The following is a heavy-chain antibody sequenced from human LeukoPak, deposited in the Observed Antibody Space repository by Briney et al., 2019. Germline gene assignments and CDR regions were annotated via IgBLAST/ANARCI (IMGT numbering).Heavy chain of an antibody. CDR2: IRYDGSST. D-gene: IGHD2-2*01. CDR1: GFTFSSYG. J-gene: IGHJ4*02. V-gene: IGHV3-30*02. Sequence: GGSLRLSCAASGFTFSSYGIHWVRQAPGKGLEWVAFIRYDGSSTYYSDSVKGRFTISRDNSKSTLYLQMNSLRAEDTAMYYCAKERDPWGSLTNCYLDYWGQGTLVTVSS. CDR3: AKERDPWGSLTNCYLDY.